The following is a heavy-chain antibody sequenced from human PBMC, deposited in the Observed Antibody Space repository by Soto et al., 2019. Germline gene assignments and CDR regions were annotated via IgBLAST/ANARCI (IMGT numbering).Heavy chain of an antibody. CDR3: AKTSSASGRECPGH. J-gene: IGHJ4*02. CDR2: ISGSGGST. Sequence: GXSLRLSCEASVKTASSYSSTWVFQAPGKGLEWVSAISGSGGSTFYADSLGGRFTISRDNSKNILYLEMKSLRAGDTSMYYCAKTSSASGRECPGHWGQGAQVTVSS. CDR1: VKTASSYS. V-gene: IGHV3-23*01. D-gene: IGHD6-6*01.